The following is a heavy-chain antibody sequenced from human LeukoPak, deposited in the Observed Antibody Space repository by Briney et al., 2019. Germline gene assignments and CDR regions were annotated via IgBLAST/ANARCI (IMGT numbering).Heavy chain of an antibody. CDR2: INPNNGGT. J-gene: IGHJ4*02. V-gene: IGHV1-2*02. CDR1: GYTFTDYY. Sequence: GASVKVSCKASGYTFTDYYMHWVRQAPGQGLEWMGWINPNNGGTNYAQNFQGRVTMTRDTSISTAYMELSRLRSDDTAVYYCAVVVATIFDYWGQGALVTVSS. D-gene: IGHD5-12*01. CDR3: AVVVATIFDY.